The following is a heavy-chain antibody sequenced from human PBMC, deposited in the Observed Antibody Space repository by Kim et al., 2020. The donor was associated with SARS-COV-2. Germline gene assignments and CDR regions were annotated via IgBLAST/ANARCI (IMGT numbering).Heavy chain of an antibody. V-gene: IGHV3-30*04. CDR3: ARDRQWPVVFWFDY. D-gene: IGHD6-19*01. CDR2: ISYDGSNK. Sequence: GGSLRLSCAASGFTFSSYAMHWVRQAPGKGLEWVAVISYDGSNKYYVDSVKGRFTISRDNSKNTLYLQMNSLKAEDTAVYYCARDRQWPVVFWFDYWGQGTLVTVSS. J-gene: IGHJ4*02. CDR1: GFTFSSYA.